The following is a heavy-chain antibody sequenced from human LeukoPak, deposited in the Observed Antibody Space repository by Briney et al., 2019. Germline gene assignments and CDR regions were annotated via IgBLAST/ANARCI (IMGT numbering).Heavy chain of an antibody. CDR2: IYTSGST. Sequence: SETLSLTXTVSGGSISSYYWSWIRQPAGKGLEWIGRIYTSGSTNYNPSLKSRVTMSVDTSKNQFSLKLSSVTAADTAVYYCARDELVGDWFDPWGQGTLVTVSS. CDR1: GGSISSYY. CDR3: ARDELVGDWFDP. J-gene: IGHJ5*02. D-gene: IGHD2-8*02. V-gene: IGHV4-4*07.